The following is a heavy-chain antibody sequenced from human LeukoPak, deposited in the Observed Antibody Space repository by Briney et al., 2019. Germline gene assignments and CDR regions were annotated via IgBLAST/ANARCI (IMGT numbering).Heavy chain of an antibody. J-gene: IGHJ3*02. CDR2: MRYDGTNK. CDR3: ASETKRGYSYGSPTDAFDI. V-gene: IGHV3-33*01. D-gene: IGHD5-18*01. CDR1: GFTFRSYG. Sequence: PGGSLRLSCAASGFTFRSYGMHWVRQAPGKGLEWVAIMRYDGTNKYYADSVKGRFTISRDNAKKSLYLQMNSLRAEDTAVYYCASETKRGYSYGSPTDAFDIWGQGTMVTVSS.